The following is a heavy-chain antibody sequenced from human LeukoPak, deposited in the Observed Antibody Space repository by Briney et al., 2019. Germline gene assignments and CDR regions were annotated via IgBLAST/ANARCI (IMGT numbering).Heavy chain of an antibody. J-gene: IGHJ4*02. D-gene: IGHD2-15*01. V-gene: IGHV3-23*01. Sequence: GGSLRLSCAASGFTFSSYAMSWVRQAPGKGLEWVSSISGSAYGTYYADPVKGRFTISRDNSKNTLYLQMNSLRAEDTAVYYCGKIRLDSATGYWGQGTLVTVSS. CDR2: ISGSAYGT. CDR3: GKIRLDSATGY. CDR1: GFTFSSYA.